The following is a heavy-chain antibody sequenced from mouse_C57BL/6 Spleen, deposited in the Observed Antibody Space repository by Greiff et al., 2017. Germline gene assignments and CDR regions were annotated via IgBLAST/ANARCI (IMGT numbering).Heavy chain of an antibody. CDR1: GYTFTGYW. Sequence: QVQLVESGAELMKPGASVKLSCKATGYTFTGYWIEWVKQRPGHGLEWIGEILSGSGSTNYNEKFKCKATFTADTSSNTAYIQLSSLTTEDSAIYYCTRKGNYDYHDGFAYWGQGTLVTVSA. D-gene: IGHD2-4*01. J-gene: IGHJ3*01. CDR2: ILSGSGST. V-gene: IGHV1-9*01. CDR3: TRKGNYDYHDGFAY.